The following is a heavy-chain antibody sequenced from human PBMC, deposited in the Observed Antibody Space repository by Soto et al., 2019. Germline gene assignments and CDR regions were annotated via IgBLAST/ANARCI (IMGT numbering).Heavy chain of an antibody. CDR1: GFTFSSYG. CDR2: ISYDGSNK. J-gene: IGHJ6*02. V-gene: IGHV3-30*18. Sequence: GGSLRLSCAASGFTFSSYGMHWVRQAPGKGLEWVAVISYDGSNKYYADSVKGRFTISRDNSKNTLYLQMNSLRAEDTAVYYCANGGKKKWLRFYYYYGMDVWGQGTTVTVSS. D-gene: IGHD5-12*01. CDR3: ANGGKKKWLRFYYYYGMDV.